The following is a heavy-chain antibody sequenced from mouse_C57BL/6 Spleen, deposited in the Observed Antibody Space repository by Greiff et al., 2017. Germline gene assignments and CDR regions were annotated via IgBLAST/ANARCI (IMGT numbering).Heavy chain of an antibody. CDR3: AKDYDGYSYAMDY. Sequence: VKLVESGPGLVQPSQSLSITCTVSGFSLTSYGVHWVRQSPGKGLEWLGVIWRGGSTDYNAAFMSRLSITKDNSKSQVFFKMNSLQADDTAIYYCAKDYDGYSYAMDYWGQGTSVTVSS. CDR1: GFSLTSYG. D-gene: IGHD2-3*01. CDR2: IWRGGST. J-gene: IGHJ4*01. V-gene: IGHV2-5*01.